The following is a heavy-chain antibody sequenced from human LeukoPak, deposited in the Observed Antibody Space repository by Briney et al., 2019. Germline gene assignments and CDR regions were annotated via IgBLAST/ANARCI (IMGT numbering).Heavy chain of an antibody. D-gene: IGHD2-2*01. V-gene: IGHV3-48*03. CDR1: GFIFSNYK. CDR2: ISSGGSTT. Sequence: GGSLRLSCATSGFIFSNYKMNWVRQAPGTGLEWVSQISSGGSTTYYADSVKGRFTMSRDNGKSSVYLQMNSLRAEDTAIYYCAREDERYCSSTSCNPLFDYWGQGTLVTVSS. J-gene: IGHJ4*02. CDR3: AREDERYCSSTSCNPLFDY.